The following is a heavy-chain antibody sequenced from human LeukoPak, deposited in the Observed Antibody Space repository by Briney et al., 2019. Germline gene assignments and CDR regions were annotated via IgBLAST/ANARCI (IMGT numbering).Heavy chain of an antibody. V-gene: IGHV3-48*03. D-gene: IGHD5-24*01. CDR1: GFTFSSYE. CDR2: ISSSGSTI. J-gene: IGHJ4*02. CDR3: ARSGGDGYNWGFDY. Sequence: LGGSLRLSCAASGFTFSSYEMNWVRQAPGKGLEWVSYISSSGSTIYYADPVKGRFTISRDNAKNSLYLQMNSLRAEDTAVYYCARSGGDGYNWGFDYWGQGTLVTVSS.